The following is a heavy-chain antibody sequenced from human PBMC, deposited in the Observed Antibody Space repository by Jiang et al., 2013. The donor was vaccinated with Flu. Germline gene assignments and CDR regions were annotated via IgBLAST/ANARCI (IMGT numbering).Heavy chain of an antibody. V-gene: IGHV1-18*01. J-gene: IGHJ3*02. Sequence: WVRQAPGQGLEWMGWISAYNGNTNYAQKLQGRVTMTTDTSTSTAYMELRSLRSDDTAVYYCARDQIVVVVVAATEGAFDIWGQGTMVTVSS. D-gene: IGHD2-15*01. CDR2: ISAYNGNT. CDR3: ARDQIVVVVVAATEGAFDI.